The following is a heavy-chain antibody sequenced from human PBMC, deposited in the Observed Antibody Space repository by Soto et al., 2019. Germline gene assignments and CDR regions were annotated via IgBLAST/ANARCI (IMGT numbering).Heavy chain of an antibody. CDR1: GFTFSSYW. D-gene: IGHD2-8*01. Sequence: EVQLVESGGGLVQPGGSLRLSCAASGFTFSSYWMSWVRQAPGKGLEWVANIKQDGSEKYYVDSVKGRFTISRDNAKNSLYLQMNSLRAEDTAVYYCARYPHCTNGVCYSRTINNWFDPWGQGTLVTVSS. V-gene: IGHV3-7*03. CDR3: ARYPHCTNGVCYSRTINNWFDP. CDR2: IKQDGSEK. J-gene: IGHJ5*02.